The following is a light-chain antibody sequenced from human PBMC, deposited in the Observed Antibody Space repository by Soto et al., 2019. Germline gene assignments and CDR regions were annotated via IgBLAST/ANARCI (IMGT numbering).Light chain of an antibody. V-gene: IGKV2-28*01. Sequence: DIVLTQSPLSLPVTPGEPASISCRSSQSLLLRNGYNCLDWYLQKPGQSPQLLIYLGSNRASGVPDRFSGSGSGTDFTLTISRVEAEDVGLDYCMQALQTPLTFGGGTKVDIK. CDR1: QSLLLRNGYNC. CDR3: MQALQTPLT. J-gene: IGKJ4*01. CDR2: LGS.